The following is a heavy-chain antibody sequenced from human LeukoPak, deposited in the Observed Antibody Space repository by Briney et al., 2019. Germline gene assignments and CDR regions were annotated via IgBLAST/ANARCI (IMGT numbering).Heavy chain of an antibody. V-gene: IGHV3-21*01. D-gene: IGHD6-6*01. J-gene: IGHJ4*02. CDR3: AGEYSSSSGLDY. Sequence: PGGSLRLSCAASGFTFSSYSMNWVRQAPGKGLEWVSSISSSSTYIYYADSVKGRFTISRDNAKNSLYLQMNSLRAEDTAVYYCAGEYSSSSGLDYWGQGTLVTVSS. CDR2: ISSSSTYI. CDR1: GFTFSSYS.